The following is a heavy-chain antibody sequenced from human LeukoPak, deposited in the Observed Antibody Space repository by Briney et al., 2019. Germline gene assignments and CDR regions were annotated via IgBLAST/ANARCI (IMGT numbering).Heavy chain of an antibody. CDR1: GFTFRDYA. V-gene: IGHV3-64*02. J-gene: IGHJ4*02. CDR2: ISTDGSRI. Sequence: PGGSLRLSCAASGFTFRDYATYWVRQAPGKGLEYVSVISTDGSRIYYADSVKGRFTISRDNFKNTLYLQMGSLRAEDMAFYYCTRGVAISTSGWYDTFDYWGQGALVTVSS. D-gene: IGHD6-19*01. CDR3: TRGVAISTSGWYDTFDY.